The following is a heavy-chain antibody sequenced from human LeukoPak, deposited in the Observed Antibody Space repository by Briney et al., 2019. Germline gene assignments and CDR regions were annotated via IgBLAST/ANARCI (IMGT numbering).Heavy chain of an antibody. CDR1: GFTFSSHL. CDR3: VRNFATGD. Sequence: PEGSLRLSCAASGFTFSSHLMHWVRQAQGTGLVWVSSIKGDGTAPNYEDSVKGRFTISRDNAKSTLYLQMSSLRVEDTAVYHCVRNFATGDWGQGTLVTVSS. CDR2: IKGDGTAP. J-gene: IGHJ4*02. V-gene: IGHV3-74*01. D-gene: IGHD1-14*01.